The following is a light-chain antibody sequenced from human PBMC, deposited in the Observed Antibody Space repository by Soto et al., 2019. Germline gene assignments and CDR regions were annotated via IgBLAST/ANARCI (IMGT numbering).Light chain of an antibody. CDR1: QSISNW. CDR2: DAS. J-gene: IGKJ4*01. CDR3: QQYNSYSPVT. V-gene: IGKV1-5*01. Sequence: DIQMTQSPSTLSASVGDRVTITCRASQSISNWLAWYQQKPGKAPKLLIYDASSLESGVPSRFSGSGSGTAFTLTISSLQPYDFATYYCQQYNSYSPVTFGGGTKVEIK.